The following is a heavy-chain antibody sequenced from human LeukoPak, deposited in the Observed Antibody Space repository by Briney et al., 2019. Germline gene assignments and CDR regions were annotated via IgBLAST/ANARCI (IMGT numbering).Heavy chain of an antibody. CDR3: AMEASGSGWRRFDY. CDR2: IYSGGST. D-gene: IGHD6-19*01. CDR1: GFTVSSNY. V-gene: IGHV3-53*01. J-gene: IGHJ4*02. Sequence: GGSLRLSCAASGFTVSSNYMSWVRQAPGKGLEGVSVIYSGGSTYYADSVKGRFTISRDNSKNTLYLQMNSLRAEDTAVYFYAMEASGSGWRRFDYWGQGTLVTVSS.